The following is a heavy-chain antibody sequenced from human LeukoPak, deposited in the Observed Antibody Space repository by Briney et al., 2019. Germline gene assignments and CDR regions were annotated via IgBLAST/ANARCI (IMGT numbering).Heavy chain of an antibody. V-gene: IGHV3-23*01. CDR1: GFTFSNYA. J-gene: IGHJ3*02. Sequence: GGSLRLSCAASGFTFSNYAMNWVRQAPGKGLEWVSVISGIGTNTNYADSVKGRFTISRDTSQNTLYLQMNSLRAEDTAVYYCAKAKRVAGALDAFDIWGQGTMVTVSS. D-gene: IGHD6-19*01. CDR3: AKAKRVAGALDAFDI. CDR2: ISGIGTNT.